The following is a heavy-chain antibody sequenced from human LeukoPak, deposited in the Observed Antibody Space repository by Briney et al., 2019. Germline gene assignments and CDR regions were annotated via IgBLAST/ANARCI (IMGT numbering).Heavy chain of an antibody. CDR2: IHNSGTT. D-gene: IGHD2/OR15-2a*01. J-gene: IGHJ4*02. Sequence: SDTLYVTIAVAGGLFSGYVWSWIRQSLGKGLEWIGEIHNSGTTNYNPSLNSRVTISEDTSKNQFYLNLSSVTAADTAVYYCARRYYYNLGSFPFDFWGQGTLVTVSS. CDR1: GGLFSGYV. CDR3: ARRYYYNLGSFPFDF. V-gene: IGHV4-34*01.